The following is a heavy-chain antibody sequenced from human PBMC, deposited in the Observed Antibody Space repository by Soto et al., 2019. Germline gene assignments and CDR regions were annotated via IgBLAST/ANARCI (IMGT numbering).Heavy chain of an antibody. D-gene: IGHD3-3*01. Sequence: SETLSLTCDVSGDTISTGGYTWAWIRQPPGEALEWIGHTYHSGNPYYNPSLKSRVIISVDRSKNQFSLKLSSVTAADTAVYYCARTYYDFWSGYWRWFDPWGQGTLVTVSS. V-gene: IGHV4-30-2*02. CDR3: ARTYYDFWSGYWRWFDP. CDR2: TYHSGNP. J-gene: IGHJ5*02. CDR1: GDTISTGGYT.